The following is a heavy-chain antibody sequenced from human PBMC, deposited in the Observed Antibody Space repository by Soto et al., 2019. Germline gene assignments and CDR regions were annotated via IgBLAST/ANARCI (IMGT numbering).Heavy chain of an antibody. Sequence: QVQLVQSGAEVKKPGSSVKVSCKASGGTFSSYAISWVRQAPGQGLEWMGGIIPIFGTANYAQKFQGRVTITADESTSTAYMELSSLRSEDTAVYYCARAYEVVTAARVYYYYGMDVWGQGTTVTVSS. CDR1: GGTFSSYA. V-gene: IGHV1-69*01. J-gene: IGHJ6*02. CDR3: ARAYEVVTAARVYYYYGMDV. CDR2: IIPIFGTA. D-gene: IGHD2-21*02.